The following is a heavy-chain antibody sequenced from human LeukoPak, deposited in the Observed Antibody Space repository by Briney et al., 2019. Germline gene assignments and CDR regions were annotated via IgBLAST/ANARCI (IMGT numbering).Heavy chain of an antibody. CDR1: GYTFTSYG. D-gene: IGHD3-3*01. Sequence: GASVKVSCKASGYTFTSYGISWVRRAPGQGLEWMGWISAYNGNTNYAQKLQGRVTMTTDTSTSTAYMELSRLRSDDTAVYYCARVYGDFWSGDPLIFDYWGQGTLVTVSS. CDR2: ISAYNGNT. V-gene: IGHV1-18*01. CDR3: ARVYGDFWSGDPLIFDY. J-gene: IGHJ4*02.